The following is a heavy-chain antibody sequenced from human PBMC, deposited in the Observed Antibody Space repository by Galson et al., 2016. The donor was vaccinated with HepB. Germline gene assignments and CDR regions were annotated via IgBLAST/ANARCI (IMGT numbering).Heavy chain of an antibody. J-gene: IGHJ4*02. D-gene: IGHD5-18*01. CDR1: GYTFSSYG. CDR3: ARRDTAMVHDY. CDR2: ISPYNGNT. V-gene: IGHV1-18*04. Sequence: SVKVSCKASGYTFSSYGINWLRQAPGQGLEWMGWISPYNGNTPYAQKLQGRVTVTTDTSTSTAYMELRSLRSEDTAVYYWARRDTAMVHDYWGQGTLVTVSS.